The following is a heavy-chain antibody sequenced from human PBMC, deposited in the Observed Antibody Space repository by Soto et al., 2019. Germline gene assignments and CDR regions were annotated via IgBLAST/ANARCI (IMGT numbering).Heavy chain of an antibody. Sequence: PGGSLRLSCAASGFTFSSYGMHWVRQAPGKGLEWVAVISYDGSNKYYADSVKGRFTISRDNSKNTLYLQMNSLRAEDTAVYYCAKVGYCSSTSCYRSYYYYYGMDVWGQGTTVTVS. CDR1: GFTFSSYG. CDR3: AKVGYCSSTSCYRSYYYYYGMDV. V-gene: IGHV3-30*18. J-gene: IGHJ6*02. D-gene: IGHD2-2*01. CDR2: ISYDGSNK.